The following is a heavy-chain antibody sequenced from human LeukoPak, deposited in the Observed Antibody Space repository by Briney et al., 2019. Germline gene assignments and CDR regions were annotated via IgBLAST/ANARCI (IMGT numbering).Heavy chain of an antibody. V-gene: IGHV3-21*01. CDR1: GFTFRNYH. J-gene: IGHJ3*01. Sequence: GGSLRLSCAGAGFTFRNYHMFWVRQAPGKGLEWVSSISGSGSHKDYADSVKGRFAISRDNAKNSMSLQMNNLRAEDTAVYYCARRGTPNAFDLWGQGTMVTVSS. CDR3: ARRGTPNAFDL. D-gene: IGHD3-16*01. CDR2: ISGSGSHK.